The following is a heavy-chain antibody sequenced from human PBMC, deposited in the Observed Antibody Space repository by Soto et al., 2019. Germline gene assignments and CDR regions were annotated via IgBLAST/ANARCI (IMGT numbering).Heavy chain of an antibody. D-gene: IGHD6-19*01. J-gene: IGHJ6*02. CDR3: AREYPGGAVAGYYYYYGMDV. Sequence: PGGSLRLSCAASGFTFSSYGMHWVRQAPGRGLEWVAVIWYDGSNKYYADSVKGRFTISRDNSKNTLYLQMNSLRAEDTAVYYCAREYPGGAVAGYYYYYGMDVWGQGTTVTVSS. CDR1: GFTFSSYG. CDR2: IWYDGSNK. V-gene: IGHV3-33*01.